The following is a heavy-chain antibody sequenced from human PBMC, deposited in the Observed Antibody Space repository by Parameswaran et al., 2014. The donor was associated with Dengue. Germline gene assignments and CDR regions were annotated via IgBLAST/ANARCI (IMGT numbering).Heavy chain of an antibody. D-gene: IGHD2/OR15-2a*01. CDR3: ARLYQAFYGLKEDNWFDP. CDR2: TYYRSKWYN. J-gene: IGHJ5*02. Sequence: SETLSLTCAISGDSVSSNSAAWNWIRQSPSRGLEWLGRTYYRSKWYNDYAVSVKSRITINPDTSKNQFSLQLSSVTAADTAVYYCARLYQAFYGLKEDNWFDPWGQGTLVTVSS. V-gene: IGHV6-1*01. CDR1: GDSVSSNSAA.